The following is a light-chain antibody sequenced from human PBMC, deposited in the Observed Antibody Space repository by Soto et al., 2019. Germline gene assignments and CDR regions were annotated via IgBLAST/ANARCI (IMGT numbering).Light chain of an antibody. J-gene: IGKJ5*01. CDR1: QDIRGA. CDR2: DVS. V-gene: IGKV1-13*02. CDR3: QQFNSYPII. Sequence: AIQLTQSPSSLSASVGDGVTITCRASQDIRGALAWYQQKPGKAPKILIYDVSSLQSGVPSRFSGSSSGTDFTLTISGLQPEDFATYYCQQFNSYPIIFGQGTRLDIK.